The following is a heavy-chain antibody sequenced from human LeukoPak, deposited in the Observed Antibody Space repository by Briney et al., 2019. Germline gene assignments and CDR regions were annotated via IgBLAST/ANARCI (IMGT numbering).Heavy chain of an antibody. J-gene: IGHJ4*02. CDR3: ARVLAGVVDF. CDR2: IYSGGST. D-gene: IGHD6-19*01. V-gene: IGHV3-66*01. Sequence: GGSLRLSCVASGFTVSSNYMTWVRQAPGKGLEWVSVIYSGGSTYYADSVKGRFTISRDNSKNTLYLQMNSLRAEDTAVYYCARVLAGVVDFWGQGTLVTVSS. CDR1: GFTVSSNY.